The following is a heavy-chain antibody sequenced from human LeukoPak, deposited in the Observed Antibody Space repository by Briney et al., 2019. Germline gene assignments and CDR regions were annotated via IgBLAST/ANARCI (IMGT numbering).Heavy chain of an antibody. CDR3: AKGSKAVLFTRDHYMDV. CDR2: ISSSSSYK. V-gene: IGHV3-21*01. J-gene: IGHJ6*03. D-gene: IGHD6-19*01. Sequence: PGGSLRLSCAASGFIFSSYSMNWVRQAPGKGLAWVSSISSSSSYKNYADSVRGRFTISRDNAKNSLYLQMNSLRAEDTAVYFCAKGSKAVLFTRDHYMDVWGKGTTVTISS. CDR1: GFIFSSYS.